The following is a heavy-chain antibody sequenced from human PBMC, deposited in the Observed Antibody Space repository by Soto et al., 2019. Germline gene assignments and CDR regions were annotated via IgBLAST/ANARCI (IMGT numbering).Heavy chain of an antibody. CDR3: ARERRGIAAAGNDAFDI. V-gene: IGHV4-34*01. CDR1: GGSFSGYY. D-gene: IGHD6-13*01. CDR2: INHSGST. Sequence: SETLSLTCAVYGGSFSGYYWSWIRQPPGKGLEWIGEINHSGSTNYNPSLKSRVTISVDTSKNQFSLKLSSVTAADTAVYYCARERRGIAAAGNDAFDIWGQGTMVTVSS. J-gene: IGHJ3*02.